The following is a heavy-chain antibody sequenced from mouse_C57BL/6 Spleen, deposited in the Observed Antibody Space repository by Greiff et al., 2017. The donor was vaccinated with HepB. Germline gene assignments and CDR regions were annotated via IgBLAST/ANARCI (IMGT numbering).Heavy chain of an antibody. Sequence: VKLVESGPELVKPGASVKISCKASGYAFSSSWMNWVKQRPGKGLECIGRIYPGDGDTNYNGKFKGKATLTADKSSSTAYMQLSSLTSEDSAVYFCARRGYGSSYVEYFDVWGTGTTVTVSS. J-gene: IGHJ1*03. CDR2: IYPGDGDT. CDR1: GYAFSSSW. V-gene: IGHV1-82*01. CDR3: ARRGYGSSYVEYFDV. D-gene: IGHD1-1*01.